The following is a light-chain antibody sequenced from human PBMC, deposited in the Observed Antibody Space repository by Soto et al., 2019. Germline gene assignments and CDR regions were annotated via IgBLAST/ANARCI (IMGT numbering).Light chain of an antibody. CDR2: GAS. CDR3: QLYGSSLGA. Sequence: DIVLTQSPGTLSLSPGERATVSCRASQSVSSSYLAWYQQKPGQAPRLLIYGASSRATGIPDRFSGSGSGTDFTLTISRLEPEDFAVYYCQLYGSSLGAFGPGTKVDIK. CDR1: QSVSSSY. V-gene: IGKV3-20*01. J-gene: IGKJ3*01.